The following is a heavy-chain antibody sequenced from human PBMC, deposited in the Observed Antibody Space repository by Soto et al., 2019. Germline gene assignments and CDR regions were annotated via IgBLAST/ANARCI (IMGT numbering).Heavy chain of an antibody. CDR3: ARDREGGAVAVEGPFDC. CDR2: ISYDGSNK. D-gene: IGHD6-19*01. V-gene: IGHV3-30-3*01. Sequence: QVQLVESGGGVVQPGRSLRLSCAASGFTFSSYAMHWVRQAPGKGLEWVAVISYDGSNKYYADSVKGRFTISRDNSKNTLYLQMNSLRAEDTAVYYCARDREGGAVAVEGPFDCWGQGTLVTVSS. J-gene: IGHJ4*02. CDR1: GFTFSSYA.